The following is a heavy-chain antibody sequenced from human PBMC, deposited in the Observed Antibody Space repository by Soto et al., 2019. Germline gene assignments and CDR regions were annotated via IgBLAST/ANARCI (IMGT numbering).Heavy chain of an antibody. D-gene: IGHD5-12*01. CDR3: ARVSGYYLPDY. CDR2: INAGNGNT. V-gene: IGHV1-3*01. CDR1: GYTFTSYA. J-gene: IGHJ4*02. Sequence: ASVTVSCKASGYTFTSYATHWVRQAPGQRLEWMGWINAGNGNTKYSQKFQGRVTITRDTSASTAYMELSSLRSEDTAVYYCARVSGYYLPDYWGQGTLVTVSS.